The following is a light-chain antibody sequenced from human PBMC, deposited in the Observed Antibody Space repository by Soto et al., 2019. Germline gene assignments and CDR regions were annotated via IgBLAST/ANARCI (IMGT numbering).Light chain of an antibody. J-gene: IGKJ4*01. CDR2: DAS. Sequence: EIVLTQSPATLSLSPGERATPSCRASQSVSNYLAWYQQKPGQAPRLLIYDASNRATGIPARFSGSGSGTDFTLTISSLEPEDFAVYYCQQRSNWPLLTFGGGTKVEIK. CDR3: QQRSNWPLLT. V-gene: IGKV3-11*01. CDR1: QSVSNY.